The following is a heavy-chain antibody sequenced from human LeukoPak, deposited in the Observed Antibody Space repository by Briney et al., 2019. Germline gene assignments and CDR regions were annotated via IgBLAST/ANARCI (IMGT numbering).Heavy chain of an antibody. V-gene: IGHV4-4*02. Sequence: SETLSLTCAVSGDSINSFDWWSWVRQSSARGLEWIGEIYHSGGTNCNPSLKSRVTISIDKSKNQLSLKLTSVTAADTAVYFCVGNGYYALDSWGQGTLVTVAS. CDR3: VGNGYYALDS. CDR2: IYHSGGT. J-gene: IGHJ4*02. D-gene: IGHD2/OR15-2a*01. CDR1: GDSINSFDW.